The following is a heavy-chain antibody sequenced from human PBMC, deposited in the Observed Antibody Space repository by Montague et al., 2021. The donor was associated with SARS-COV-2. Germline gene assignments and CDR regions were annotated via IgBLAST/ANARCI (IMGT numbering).Heavy chain of an antibody. D-gene: IGHD1-26*01. CDR1: GGSISSGDFF. V-gene: IGHV4-39*01. CDR2: IYSDGRT. J-gene: IGHJ4*02. CDR3: ARQRGDASRWERTYYSDS. Sequence: SETLSLTCSVSGGSISSGDFFWGWIRQPPGRGLEWIGSIYSDGRTQYNPSLKSRVFISADMSRSLFSLELTSVTAADTAVYYCARQRGDASRWERTYYSDSWGPGTLVTVSS.